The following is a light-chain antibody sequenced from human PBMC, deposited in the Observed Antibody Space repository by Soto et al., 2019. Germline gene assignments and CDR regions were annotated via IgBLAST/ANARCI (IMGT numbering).Light chain of an antibody. J-gene: IGKJ4*01. CDR1: QSVGSY. Sequence: EIVLTQSPATLSLSPEDRATLSCRASQSVGSYLGWYQQRPGQAPRLLIYDASNRATGIPARFSGSGSGTDFPLTISSLEPEDFAVYYCQQRSAWPSTCGGGTKVEIK. V-gene: IGKV3-11*01. CDR3: QQRSAWPST. CDR2: DAS.